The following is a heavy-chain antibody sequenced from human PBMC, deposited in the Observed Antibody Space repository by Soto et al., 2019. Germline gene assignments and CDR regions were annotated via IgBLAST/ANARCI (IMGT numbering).Heavy chain of an antibody. CDR2: IWYDGSNK. CDR3: ARDSILGYNSGGSCYGRFDY. V-gene: IGHV3-33*01. J-gene: IGHJ4*02. CDR1: GFSFSSYG. D-gene: IGHD2-15*01. Sequence: PGGSLGLSCAASGFSFSSYGMHWFRQAPGKGLEWVAVIWYDGSNKYYADSVKGRFTISRDNSKNTLYLQMNSLRAEDTAVYYCARDSILGYNSGGSCYGRFDYWGQGILVTVSS.